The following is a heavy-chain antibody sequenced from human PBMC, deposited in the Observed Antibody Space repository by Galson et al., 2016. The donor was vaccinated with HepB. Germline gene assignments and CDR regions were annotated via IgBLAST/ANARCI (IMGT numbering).Heavy chain of an antibody. J-gene: IGHJ6*02. CDR2: ISFDGTEK. D-gene: IGHD3-16*02. V-gene: IGHV3-30*04. CDR3: ARDRGDYVWGSSRLVTAYYYGVDV. Sequence: SLRLSCADSGFTFSDNAMHWVRQAPGKGLEWVALISFDGTEKYYADSVRGRFTISRDNSKNTLYLQMNSLSADDTAVYYCARDRGDYVWGSSRLVTAYYYGVDVWGQGTTVTVSS. CDR1: GFTFSDNA.